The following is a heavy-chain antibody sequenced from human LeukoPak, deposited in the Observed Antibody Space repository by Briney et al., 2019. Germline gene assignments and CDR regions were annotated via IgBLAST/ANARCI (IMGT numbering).Heavy chain of an antibody. CDR1: GFTFTSYA. CDR3: ARGQPPSYYDMDV. J-gene: IGHJ6*02. Sequence: PGGSLRLSCAASGFTFTSYAMSWVRQAPGKGLEWVAVIWSDGSSKHYADSVKGRFTISRDNSKNTLYLQMNSLRAEDTAVYYCARGQPPSYYDMDVWGQGTTVSVSS. D-gene: IGHD6-13*01. CDR2: IWSDGSSK. V-gene: IGHV3-33*08.